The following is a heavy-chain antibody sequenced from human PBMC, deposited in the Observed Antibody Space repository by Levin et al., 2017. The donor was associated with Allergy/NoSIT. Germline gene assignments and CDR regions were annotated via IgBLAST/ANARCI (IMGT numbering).Heavy chain of an antibody. D-gene: IGHD6-13*01. CDR3: AKSRGNLAAASDF. CDR2: ISYDGSNK. CDR1: GFTFSSHG. J-gene: IGHJ4*02. V-gene: IGHV3-30*18. Sequence: GGSLRLSCAASGFTFSSHGMHWVRQAPGKGLEWVAVISYDGSNKYYADSVKGRITISRDNSKNTLYLQMNSLRAEDTAMYYCAKSRGNLAAASDFWGQGTLVTVSS.